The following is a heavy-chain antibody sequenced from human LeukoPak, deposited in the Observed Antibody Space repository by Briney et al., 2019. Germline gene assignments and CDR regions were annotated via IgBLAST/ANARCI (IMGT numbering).Heavy chain of an antibody. D-gene: IGHD1-26*01. CDR1: GFTFSKFA. CDR3: ARALGAERHDAFDI. CDR2: ISSSSSYI. Sequence: GGSLRLSCAAAGFTFSKFAMHWVRQAPGKGLEWVSSISSSSSYIYYADSVKGRFTISRDNAKKSLYLQMNSLRAEDTAVYYCARALGAERHDAFDIWGQGTMVTVSS. V-gene: IGHV3-21*01. J-gene: IGHJ3*02.